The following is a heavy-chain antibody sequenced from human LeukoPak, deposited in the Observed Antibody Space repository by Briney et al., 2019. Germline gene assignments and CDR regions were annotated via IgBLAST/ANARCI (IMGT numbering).Heavy chain of an antibody. V-gene: IGHV4-61*01. J-gene: IGHJ4*02. CDR2: IYYSGST. Sequence: PSETLSLTCAVSGYSISSGYYWSWIRQPPGKGLEWIGYIYYSGSTNYNPSLKSRVTISVDTSKNQFSLKLSSVTAADTAVYYCARQIVGATYFDYWGQGTLVTVSS. D-gene: IGHD1-26*01. CDR3: ARQIVGATYFDY. CDR1: GYSISSGYY.